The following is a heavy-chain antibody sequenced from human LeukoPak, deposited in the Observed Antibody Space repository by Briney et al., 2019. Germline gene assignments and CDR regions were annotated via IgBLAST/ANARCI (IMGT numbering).Heavy chain of an antibody. V-gene: IGHV4-39*01. CDR3: ASLYSSGWSGYYYYMDV. CDR2: IYYSGST. Sequence: PSETLSLTCTVSGGSISRSSYYWGWIRQPPGKGLEWIGSIYYSGSTYYNPSLKSQVTISVDTSKNQFSLKLSSVTAADTAVYYCASLYSSGWSGYYYYMDVWGKGTTVTVSS. D-gene: IGHD6-19*01. CDR1: GGSISRSSYY. J-gene: IGHJ6*03.